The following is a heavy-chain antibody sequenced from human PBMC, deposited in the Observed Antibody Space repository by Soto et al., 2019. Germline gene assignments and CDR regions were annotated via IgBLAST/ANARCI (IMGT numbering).Heavy chain of an antibody. Sequence: PWGSLRLSCAASGFTFSTYAMSWVRQAPGKGLEWVSVISGGGGTTNYADSVKGRFTLSRDNSKNTLYLQMNSLRAEDTAVYYCAEIAYYYDSSGVRNQLDYWGQGTLVTVSS. V-gene: IGHV3-23*01. D-gene: IGHD3-22*01. CDR2: ISGGGGTT. CDR3: AEIAYYYDSSGVRNQLDY. J-gene: IGHJ4*02. CDR1: GFTFSTYA.